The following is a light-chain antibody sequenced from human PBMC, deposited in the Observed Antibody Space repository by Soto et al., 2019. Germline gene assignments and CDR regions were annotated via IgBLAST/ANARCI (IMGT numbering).Light chain of an antibody. CDR2: GTS. CDR1: QIVSSTY. V-gene: IGKV3-20*01. Sequence: EIVLTQSPGTLSLSPGERATLSCRASQIVSSTYLAWFQQKPGQAPRLLIYGTSTRATGIPDRFSGSGSGTGFALTISGLEPEDFALYYRQQDGVTPPNTFGGGTKVEV. CDR3: QQDGVTPPNT. J-gene: IGKJ4*01.